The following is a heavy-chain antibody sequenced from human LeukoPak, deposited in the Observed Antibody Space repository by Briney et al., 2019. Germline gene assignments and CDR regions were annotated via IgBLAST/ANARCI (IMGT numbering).Heavy chain of an antibody. CDR1: GGTFSSYA. V-gene: IGHV1-69*05. CDR3: ARGRTMIVNDAFDI. Sequence: SVKVSCKASGGTFSSYAISWVRQARGQGLEWMGGIIPIFGTANYAQKFQGRVTITTDESTSTAYMELSSLRSEDTAVYYCARGRTMIVNDAFDIWGQGTMVTVSS. J-gene: IGHJ3*02. CDR2: IIPIFGTA. D-gene: IGHD3-22*01.